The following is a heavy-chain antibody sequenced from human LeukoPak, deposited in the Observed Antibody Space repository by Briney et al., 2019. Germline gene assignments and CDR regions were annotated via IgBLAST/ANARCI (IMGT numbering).Heavy chain of an antibody. Sequence: GGSLKISCKGSGYSFTSYWIGWVRQMPGKGLEWMGIIYPGDSDTRYSPSFQGQVTISADKSISTAYLQWSSLKVSDTAMYYCARPFDSSGYSYWGQGTLVTVSS. D-gene: IGHD3-22*01. CDR2: IYPGDSDT. J-gene: IGHJ4*02. CDR1: GYSFTSYW. V-gene: IGHV5-51*01. CDR3: ARPFDSSGYSY.